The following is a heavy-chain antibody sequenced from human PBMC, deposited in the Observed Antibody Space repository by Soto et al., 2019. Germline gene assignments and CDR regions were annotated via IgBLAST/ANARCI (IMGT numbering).Heavy chain of an antibody. CDR3: ARAGDDCSNARCYMIFS. Sequence: ASVKVSCKASGYTFSSYAMHWVRQAPGQRPEWMGWINTGNGNTKYSENFQGRATITKDTSASTAYMELSSLGSDDTAVYFCARAGDDCSNARCYMIFSWGQGTKVTVSS. J-gene: IGHJ5*02. D-gene: IGHD2-2*02. CDR2: INTGNGNT. CDR1: GYTFSSYA. V-gene: IGHV1-3*04.